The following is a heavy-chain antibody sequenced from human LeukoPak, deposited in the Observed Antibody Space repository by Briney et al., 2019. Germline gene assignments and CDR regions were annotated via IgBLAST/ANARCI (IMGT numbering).Heavy chain of an antibody. Sequence: PSETLSLTCTVSGGSINGFDWSWIRQPAGKGLEWIGRINPSGGTNYNPSLKSRVTMSTDTSSNKFSLNLRSVTAADTAVYYCAREYGDLDYWGRGTLVTVSS. V-gene: IGHV4-4*07. D-gene: IGHD4-17*01. CDR1: GGSINGFD. CDR3: AREYGDLDY. CDR2: INPSGGT. J-gene: IGHJ4*02.